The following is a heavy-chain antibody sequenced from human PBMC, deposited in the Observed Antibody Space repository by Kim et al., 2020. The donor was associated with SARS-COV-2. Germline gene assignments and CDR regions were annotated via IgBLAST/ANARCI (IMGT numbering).Heavy chain of an antibody. D-gene: IGHD3-3*01. CDR1: GGSFSGYY. CDR2: INHSGST. J-gene: IGHJ6*03. V-gene: IGHV4-34*01. Sequence: SQTLSLTCAVYGGSFSGYYWSWIRQPPGKGLEWIGEINHSGSTNYNPSLKSRVTISVDTSKNQFSLKLSSVTAADTAGYYCARGPHTYDFWSGYTRYYYM. CDR3: ARGPHTYDFWSGYTRYYYM.